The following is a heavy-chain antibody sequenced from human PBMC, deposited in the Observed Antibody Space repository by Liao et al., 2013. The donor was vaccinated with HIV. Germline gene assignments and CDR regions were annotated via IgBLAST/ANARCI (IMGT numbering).Heavy chain of an antibody. CDR3: ARAPYHYDTNGYYADY. CDR2: SSASGST. D-gene: IGHD3-22*01. CDR1: GGSISSGSYY. V-gene: IGHV4-61*02. Sequence: QVQLQESGPGLVKPSQTLSLTCTVSGGSISSGSYYWSWFRQPAGKGLEWIGRSSASGSTNYNPSLRSRVTVSVDTSKNQFSLKLSSVTAADTAVYYCARAPYHYDTNGYYADYWGRGTRVTVSA. J-gene: IGHJ4*01.